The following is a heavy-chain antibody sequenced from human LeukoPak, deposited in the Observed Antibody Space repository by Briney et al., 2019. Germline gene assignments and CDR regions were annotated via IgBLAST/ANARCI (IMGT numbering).Heavy chain of an antibody. D-gene: IGHD3-16*01. J-gene: IGHJ5*02. Sequence: SETLSLTCTVSGGTISSYYWSWIRQPPGKGLEWIGYIYYSGSTNYNPSLKGRVTISVDTSKNQFSLKLSSVTAADTAVYYCARDGPGTAAKGGWFDPWGQGTLVTVSS. CDR3: ARDGPGTAAKGGWFDP. V-gene: IGHV4-59*01. CDR2: IYYSGST. CDR1: GGTISSYY.